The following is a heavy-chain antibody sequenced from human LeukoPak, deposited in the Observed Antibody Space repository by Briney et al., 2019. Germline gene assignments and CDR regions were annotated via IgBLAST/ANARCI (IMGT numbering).Heavy chain of an antibody. CDR1: GFIFSSCW. V-gene: IGHV3-7*01. CDR2: IKPDGTDK. CDR3: AKDLSPDPLWPKPDY. J-gene: IGHJ4*02. Sequence: GGSLRLSCAASGFIFSSCWMSWVREAPGKGLEWVANIKPDGTDKSYVDSVKGRFTISRDNSKNTLYLQMNSLRAEDTAVYFCAKDLSPDPLWPKPDYWGQGTLVTVSS. D-gene: IGHD3-10*01.